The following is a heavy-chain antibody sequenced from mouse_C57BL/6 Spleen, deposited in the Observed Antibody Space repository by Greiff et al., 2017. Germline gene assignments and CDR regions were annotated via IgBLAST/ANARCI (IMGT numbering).Heavy chain of an antibody. CDR1: GFSLTSYG. CDR3: AKGGGGNYLDY. CDR2: IWRGGST. Sequence: QVQLQPSGPGLVQPSQSLSITCTVPGFSLTSYGVHWVRQSPGKGLEWLGVIWRGGSTDYNAAFMSRLSITKDNSKSQVFFKMNSLQADDTAIYYGAKGGGGNYLDYWGQGTTLTVAS. V-gene: IGHV2-5*01. J-gene: IGHJ2*01.